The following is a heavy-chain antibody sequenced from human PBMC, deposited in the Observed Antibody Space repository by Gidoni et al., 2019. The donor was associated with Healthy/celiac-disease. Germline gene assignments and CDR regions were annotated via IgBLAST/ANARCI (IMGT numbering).Heavy chain of an antibody. V-gene: IGHV1-24*01. CDR1: GYTLTELS. CDR2: FDPEDGET. J-gene: IGHJ4*02. Sequence: QVQLVQSGAEVKKPGASVKVSCKVSGYTLTELSMHWVRQAPGKGLEWMGGFDPEDGETIYAQKFQGRVTITEDTSTDTAYMELSSLRSEDTAVYYCATDLSLRGPFDYWGQGTLVTVSS. D-gene: IGHD4-17*01. CDR3: ATDLSLRGPFDY.